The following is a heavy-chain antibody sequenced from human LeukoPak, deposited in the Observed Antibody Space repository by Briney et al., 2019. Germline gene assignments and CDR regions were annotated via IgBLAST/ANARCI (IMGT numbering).Heavy chain of an antibody. J-gene: IGHJ4*02. CDR1: GFTFSSYP. D-gene: IGHD1-1*01. CDR2: ISYDGSNK. V-gene: IGHV3-30-3*01. Sequence: GGSLILSCAASGFTFSSYPMHWVRQAPGKGLEWVAVISYDGSNKYYADSVKGRFTISRDNSKNTLYLQINSLRPDDTAVYYCARVGPDVSTSGIDYWGQGTLVTVSS. CDR3: ARVGPDVSTSGIDY.